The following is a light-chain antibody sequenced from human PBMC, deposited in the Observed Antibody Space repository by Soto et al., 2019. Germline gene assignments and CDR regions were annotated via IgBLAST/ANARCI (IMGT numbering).Light chain of an antibody. CDR2: DVS. Sequence: QSALTQPASVSGSPGQSITISCTGTSSDFGCYNYVSWYQQHPGKAPKLMIYDVSNRPSGVSNRFSGSKSGNTASLTISGLQAEDEADYYCSSYTSSSTLGVFGTGTKVTVL. CDR1: SSDFGCYNY. J-gene: IGLJ1*01. CDR3: SSYTSSSTLGV. V-gene: IGLV2-14*01.